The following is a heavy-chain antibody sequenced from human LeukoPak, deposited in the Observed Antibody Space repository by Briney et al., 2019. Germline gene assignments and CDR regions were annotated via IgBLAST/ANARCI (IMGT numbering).Heavy chain of an antibody. D-gene: IGHD3-10*01. CDR3: AKEGFGESFDY. Sequence: PGRSLRLSCAASGFTFDDYAMHWVRQAPGKGLEWVSGISWNSGSIGYADSVKGRFTISRDNAKNSLYLQMNSLRAEDTGLYYCAKEGFGESFDYWGQGTLVTVSS. V-gene: IGHV3-9*01. CDR2: ISWNSGSI. CDR1: GFTFDDYA. J-gene: IGHJ4*02.